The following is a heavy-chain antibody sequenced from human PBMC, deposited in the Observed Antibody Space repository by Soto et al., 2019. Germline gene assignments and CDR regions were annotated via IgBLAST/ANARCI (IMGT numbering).Heavy chain of an antibody. Sequence: VKVSCKASGYDFTAYDINWVRQVSGQGLEWMGWMNPINGATGSARRFQGRVSMTRNTATATAYLELTSLRSDDSAVYFCGRGPSPRAPAGGTPYYYAMDVWGQGTTVTVSS. D-gene: IGHD2-2*01. CDR1: GYDFTAYD. V-gene: IGHV1-8*02. CDR2: MNPINGAT. CDR3: GRGPSPRAPAGGTPYYYAMDV. J-gene: IGHJ6*02.